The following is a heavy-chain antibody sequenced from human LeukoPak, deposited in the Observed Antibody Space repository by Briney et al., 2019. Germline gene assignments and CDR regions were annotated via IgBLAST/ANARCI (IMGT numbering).Heavy chain of an antibody. CDR1: GFTFSSYA. CDR2: ISYDGSNK. J-gene: IGHJ4*02. CDR3: ARAVDPGYSSSWYYGY. V-gene: IGHV3-30*04. D-gene: IGHD6-13*01. Sequence: GGSLRLSCAASGFTFSSYAMHWVRQAPGKGLEWVAVISYDGSNKYYADSVKGRFTISRDNSKNTLYLQMNSLRAEDTAVYYCARAVDPGYSSSWYYGYWGQGTLVTVSS.